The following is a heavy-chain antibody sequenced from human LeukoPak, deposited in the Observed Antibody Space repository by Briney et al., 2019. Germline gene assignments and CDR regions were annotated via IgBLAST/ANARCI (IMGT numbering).Heavy chain of an antibody. CDR1: GFTFSSYS. Sequence: NPGGSLRLSCAASGFTFSSYSMNWVRQPPRKGLEWVSSISTSSSYIYYADSVKGRFTISRDNAKNSLYLQMNSLRAEDTALYYCARMTGMTVAGTGYWGQGTLVTVSS. CDR3: ARMTGMTVAGTGY. V-gene: IGHV3-21*01. CDR2: ISTSSSYI. J-gene: IGHJ4*02. D-gene: IGHD6-19*01.